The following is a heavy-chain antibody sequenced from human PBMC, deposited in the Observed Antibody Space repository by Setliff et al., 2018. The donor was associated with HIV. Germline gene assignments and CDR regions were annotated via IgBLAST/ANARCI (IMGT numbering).Heavy chain of an antibody. Sequence: GASVKVSCKASGYTFTGYYMHWVRQAPGQGLEWMGWINPSGGSTTYAQKFQGRVTMTRDTSTSTVYMELSSLRSEDTAVYYCARGSGVVGATSVDSWGQGTLVTVLL. J-gene: IGHJ4*02. CDR3: ARGSGVVGATSVDS. V-gene: IGHV1-46*01. CDR2: INPSGGST. D-gene: IGHD1-26*01. CDR1: GYTFTGYY.